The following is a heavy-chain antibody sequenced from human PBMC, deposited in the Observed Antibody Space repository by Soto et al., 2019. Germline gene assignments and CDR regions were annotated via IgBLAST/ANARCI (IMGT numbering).Heavy chain of an antibody. J-gene: IGHJ4*02. CDR3: RRHSPYSNSCALGHYFDY. Sequence: SETLSLTCVFSGGSVSNSNWWSWVRQPPGKGLEWIGEIYHTGTTNYNPSLKRRVTMTVDTSKNHFSLNLTFVTAADTAVYYCRRHSPYSNSCALGHYFDYWGQGTLVTVSS. CDR2: IYHTGTT. V-gene: IGHV4-4*02. D-gene: IGHD2-2*01. CDR1: GGSVSNSNW.